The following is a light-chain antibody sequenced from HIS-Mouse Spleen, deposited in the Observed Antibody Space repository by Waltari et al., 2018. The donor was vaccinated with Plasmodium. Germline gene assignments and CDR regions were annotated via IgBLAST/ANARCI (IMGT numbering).Light chain of an antibody. Sequence: DIVMTQSPDSLAVSLGERATINCKSSPSVLYSSNNKNYLAWYQQKPGQPPKLLIYWAPTRESGVPDRFSGSGSGTDFTLTISSLQAEDVAVYYCQQYYSTPLTFGGGTKVEIK. CDR1: PSVLYSSNNKNY. CDR3: QQYYSTPLT. V-gene: IGKV4-1*01. J-gene: IGKJ4*01. CDR2: WAP.